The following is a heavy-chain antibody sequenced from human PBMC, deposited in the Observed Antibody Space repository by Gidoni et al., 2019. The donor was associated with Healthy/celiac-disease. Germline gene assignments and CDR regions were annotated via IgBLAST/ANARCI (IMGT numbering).Heavy chain of an antibody. CDR2: IRSKAYGGTT. D-gene: IGHD2-15*01. CDR1: GFTFGDYA. J-gene: IGHJ4*02. CDR3: TRGGGAVVVVAATPFDY. V-gene: IGHV3-49*04. Sequence: EVQLVESGGGLVQPGRSLRLSCTASGFTFGDYAMSWVRQAPGKGLAWVGFIRSKAYGGTTEYAASVKGRFTISRDDSKSIAYLQMNSLKTEDTAVYYCTRGGGAVVVVAATPFDYWGQGTLVTVSS.